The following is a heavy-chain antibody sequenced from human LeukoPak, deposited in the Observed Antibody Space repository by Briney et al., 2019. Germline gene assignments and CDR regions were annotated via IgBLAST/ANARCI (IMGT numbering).Heavy chain of an antibody. CDR2: TYYRSKWFY. CDR1: GGSVSTISAA. Sequence: SQTLSLTCAISGGSVSTISAAWIWVRPSPSRGLEWLGRTYYRSKWFYYYAVSVKSPLTLSPDTSKNQVSLQMHSVTPEDTAVYYCAREGPGRDAFDIWGQGTMVTVYS. D-gene: IGHD2-8*02. J-gene: IGHJ3*02. V-gene: IGHV6-1*01. CDR3: AREGPGRDAFDI.